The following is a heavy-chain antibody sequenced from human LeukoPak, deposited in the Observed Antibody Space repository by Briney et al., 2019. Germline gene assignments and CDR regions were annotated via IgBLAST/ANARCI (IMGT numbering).Heavy chain of an antibody. D-gene: IGHD3-22*01. CDR3: ARVQHYYDSSGFIDY. CDR2: IYYSGST. Sequence: KPSETLSLTCTVPGGSISSGDYYWSWIRQPPGKGLEWIGYIYYSGSTYYNPSLKSRVTISVDTPKNQFSLKLSSVTAADTAVYYCARVQHYYDSSGFIDYWGQGTLVTVSS. CDR1: GGSISSGDYY. V-gene: IGHV4-30-4*01. J-gene: IGHJ4*02.